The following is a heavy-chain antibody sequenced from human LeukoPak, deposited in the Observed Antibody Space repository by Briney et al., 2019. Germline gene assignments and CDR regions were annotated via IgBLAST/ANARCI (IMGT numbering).Heavy chain of an antibody. V-gene: IGHV4-61*02. D-gene: IGHD6-13*01. CDR1: GYSISSGSYY. Sequence: SETLSLTCTVSGYSISSGSYYWSWIRQPAGKGLEWIGRIYTSGSTNYDPSLKSRVTISVDTSKNQFSLKLSSVTAADTAVYYCASMGSIAAAGTRDYWGQGTLVTVSS. J-gene: IGHJ4*02. CDR2: IYTSGST. CDR3: ASMGSIAAAGTRDY.